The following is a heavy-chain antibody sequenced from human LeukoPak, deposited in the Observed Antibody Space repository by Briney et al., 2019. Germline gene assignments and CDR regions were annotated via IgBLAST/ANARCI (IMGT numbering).Heavy chain of an antibody. Sequence: SETLSLTCTVSGGSISSSSYYWGWIRQPPGKGLEWIGSIYYSGSTYYNPSLNSRVTISVDTSKNQFSLKLSSVTAADTAVYYCARVPLAKYSSGWSSYMDVWGKGTTVTVSS. CDR2: IYYSGST. D-gene: IGHD6-19*01. CDR3: ARVPLAKYSSGWSSYMDV. J-gene: IGHJ6*03. CDR1: GGSISSSSYY. V-gene: IGHV4-39*07.